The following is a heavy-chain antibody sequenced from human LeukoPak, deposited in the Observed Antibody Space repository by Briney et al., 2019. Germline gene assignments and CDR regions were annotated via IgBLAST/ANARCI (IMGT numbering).Heavy chain of an antibody. V-gene: IGHV3-7*01. CDR2: IKQDGSEK. Sequence: GGSLRPSCAASGFTFSSYWMSWVRQAPGKGLEWVANIKQDGSEKYYVDSVKGRFTISRDNAKNSLYLQMNSLRAEDTAVYYCAKAAKNAYGEGPYMDVWGKGTTVTISS. D-gene: IGHD4-17*01. J-gene: IGHJ6*03. CDR3: AKAAKNAYGEGPYMDV. CDR1: GFTFSSYW.